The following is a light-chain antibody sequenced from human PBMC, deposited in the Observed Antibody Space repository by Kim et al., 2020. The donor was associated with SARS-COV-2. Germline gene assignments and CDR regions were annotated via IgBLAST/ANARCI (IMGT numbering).Light chain of an antibody. Sequence: PGKTARVSCGGNSIGSKGVPWYQQKSGQAPLLVISYDSDRPSGIPERFSGSNAGNTATLTISRAEAGDEADYYCQVWDSSSDHRVVFGGGTQLTVL. V-gene: IGLV3-21*04. CDR3: QVWDSSSDHRVV. CDR2: YDS. J-gene: IGLJ2*01. CDR1: SIGSKG.